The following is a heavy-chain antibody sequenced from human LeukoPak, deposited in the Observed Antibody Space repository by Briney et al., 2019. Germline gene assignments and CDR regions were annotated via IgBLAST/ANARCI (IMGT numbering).Heavy chain of an antibody. V-gene: IGHV1-2*02. Sequence: ASVRLTCKASGYTFTGTYINWIRRAPGQGLEWMGWISPNNGVTNYGQKFQGRVTMTWDTSISTAYMELARLTSDDAALYYCGRGSDGVKWLETWGQRDLVTVSS. D-gene: IGHD4-17*01. J-gene: IGHJ5*02. CDR2: ISPNNGVT. CDR1: GYTFTGTY. CDR3: GRGSDGVKWLET.